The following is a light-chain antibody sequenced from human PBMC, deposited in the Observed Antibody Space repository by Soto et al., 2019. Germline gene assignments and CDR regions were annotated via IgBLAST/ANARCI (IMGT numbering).Light chain of an antibody. CDR2: EVN. Sequence: QSALTQPPSASGSPGQSVAISCTGTSSDVGGYNYVSWYQQHPGKAPKLMIYEVNKRPSGVPDRFSGSKSGNTASLTVSGLQAEDEADYYCCSYAGSNNLKVFGTGTKVTVL. CDR1: SSDVGGYNY. J-gene: IGLJ1*01. CDR3: CSYAGSNNLKV. V-gene: IGLV2-8*01.